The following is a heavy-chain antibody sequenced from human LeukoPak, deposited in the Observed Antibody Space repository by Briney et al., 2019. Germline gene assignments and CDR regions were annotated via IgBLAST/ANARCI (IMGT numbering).Heavy chain of an antibody. CDR1: GFTFSSYS. CDR2: ISSSSSYI. Sequence: GGALRLSCAASGFTFSSYSMNWVRQAPGKGLEWVSSISSSSSYIYYADSVKGRFTISRDNATNSLYLHMNRMRAEDTDVYYCARDVEPYSNGMDVWGQGTTVTVSS. D-gene: IGHD2-15*01. CDR3: ARDVEPYSNGMDV. V-gene: IGHV3-21*04. J-gene: IGHJ6*02.